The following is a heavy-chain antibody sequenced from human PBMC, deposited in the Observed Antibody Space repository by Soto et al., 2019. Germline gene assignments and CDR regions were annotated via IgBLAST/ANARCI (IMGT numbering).Heavy chain of an antibody. CDR3: ARGVRLILAY. V-gene: IGHV4-61*01. CDR2: ISYSGSS. Sequence: QVQLQESGPGLVKPSETLSLTCTVSGGSVSSGSYYWYWIRQPPGKGLEWIAYISYSGSSSYNSSLKSRVTISVDTSKNQFSLNLSAVTAADTAVYYCARGVRLILAYWGQGTLVTVSS. CDR1: GGSVSSGSYY. J-gene: IGHJ4*02. D-gene: IGHD3-3*01.